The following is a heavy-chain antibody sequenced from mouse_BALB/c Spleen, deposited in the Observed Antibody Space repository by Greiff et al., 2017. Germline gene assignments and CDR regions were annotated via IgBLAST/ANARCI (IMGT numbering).Heavy chain of an antibody. J-gene: IGHJ3*01. D-gene: IGHD2-1*01. Sequence: VQLQQSGAELVRPGALVKLSCKASGFNIKDYYMHWVKQRPEQGLEWIGWIDPENGNTIYDPKFQGKASITADTSSNTAYLQLSSLTSEDTAVYYCARSGNYVFAYWGQGTLVTVSA. CDR1: GFNIKDYY. V-gene: IGHV14-1*02. CDR2: IDPENGNT. CDR3: ARSGNYVFAY.